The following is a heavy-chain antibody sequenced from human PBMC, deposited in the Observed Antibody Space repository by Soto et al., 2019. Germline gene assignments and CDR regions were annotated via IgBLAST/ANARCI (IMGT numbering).Heavy chain of an antibody. J-gene: IGHJ6*02. CDR3: ARGRNVVVPAAIGGMDV. V-gene: IGHV4-34*01. CDR2: INHSGST. Sequence: SETLSLTCAVYGGSFSGYYWSWIRRPPGKGLEWIGEINHSGSTNYNPSLKSRVTISVDTSKNQFSLKLSSVTAADTAVYYCARGRNVVVPAAIGGMDVWGQRTTVTVSS. D-gene: IGHD2-2*01. CDR1: GGSFSGYY.